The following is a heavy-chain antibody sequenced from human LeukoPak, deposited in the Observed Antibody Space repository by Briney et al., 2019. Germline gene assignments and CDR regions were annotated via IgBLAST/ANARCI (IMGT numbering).Heavy chain of an antibody. V-gene: IGHV1-69*06. CDR3: ARASGPYGSGSYYTAPFDY. CDR2: IIPIFGTA. D-gene: IGHD3-10*01. CDR1: GGTFSSYA. Sequence: SVKVSCKASGGTFSSYAISWVRQAPGQGLEWMGGIIPIFGTANYAQKFQGRVTITADKSTSTAYMELSSLRSEDTAVYYCARASGPYGSGSYYTAPFDYGGQGTLVTVSS. J-gene: IGHJ4*02.